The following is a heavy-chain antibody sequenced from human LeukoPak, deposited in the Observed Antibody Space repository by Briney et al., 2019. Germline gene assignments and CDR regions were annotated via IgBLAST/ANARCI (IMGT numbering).Heavy chain of an antibody. CDR1: GGTFSSYA. CDR3: ARVYGGNPNGGGAFDI. J-gene: IGHJ3*02. Sequence: GASVKVSCKASGGTFSSYAISWVRQAPGQGLEWMGGIIPIFGTANYAQKFQGRVTITADESTSTAYMELSSLRSDDKAVYYCARVYGGNPNGGGAFDIWGQGTMVTVSS. D-gene: IGHD4-23*01. CDR2: IIPIFGTA. V-gene: IGHV1-69*13.